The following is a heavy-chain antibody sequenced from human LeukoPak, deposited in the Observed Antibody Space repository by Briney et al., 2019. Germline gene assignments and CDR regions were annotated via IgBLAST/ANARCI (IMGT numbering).Heavy chain of an antibody. CDR3: THYYDSSGYYGAFDI. D-gene: IGHD3-22*01. J-gene: IGHJ3*02. CDR2: IRNKAKSYAT. Sequence: PGGSLKLSCAASGFTFSDSAMHWVRQASGKGLEWVGRIRNKAKSYATAYAESVKGRFTISRDNSKNTAYLQMNGLKTEDTTVYYCTHYYDSSGYYGAFDIWGQGTMVTVSS. CDR1: GFTFSDSA. V-gene: IGHV3-73*01.